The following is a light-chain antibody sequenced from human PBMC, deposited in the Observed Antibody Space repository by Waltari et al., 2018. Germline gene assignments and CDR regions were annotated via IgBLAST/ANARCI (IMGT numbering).Light chain of an antibody. V-gene: IGLV6-57*02. CDR3: QSYDSSKWV. CDR2: ENK. J-gene: IGLJ3*02. Sequence: NFMLTQPHSVSESPGKPVTISCPGSSGSIVRNYVQWYQQRPGSRPTTVIYENKHRPSEVPDRFSGSIDSSSNSASLTISGLKTEDEADYYCQSYDSSKWVFGGGTKLTVL. CDR1: SGSIVRNY.